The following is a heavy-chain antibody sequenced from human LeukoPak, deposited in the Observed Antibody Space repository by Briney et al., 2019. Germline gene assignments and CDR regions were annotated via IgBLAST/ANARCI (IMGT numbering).Heavy chain of an antibody. V-gene: IGHV4-30-2*01. D-gene: IGHD5-12*01. CDR3: ARKEWLRNYDY. CDR1: GGSISSGGYS. CDR2: IYHSGST. Sequence: PSETLSLTCAVSGGSISSGGYSWSWIRQPPGKGLEWIGEIYHSGSTNYNPSLKSRVTISVDKSKNQFSLKLSSVTAADTAVYYCARKEWLRNYDYWGQGTLVTVSS. J-gene: IGHJ4*02.